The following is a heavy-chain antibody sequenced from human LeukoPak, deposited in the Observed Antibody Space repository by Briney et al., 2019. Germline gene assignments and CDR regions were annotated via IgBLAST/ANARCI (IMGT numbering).Heavy chain of an antibody. CDR2: ISNSGTT. Sequence: SETLSLTCAVSGGSINDYYWTWIRQAPGKGLEWLGYISNSGTTDYNPSLKSRVTMSVDTSKNEFSLKVTSVTAADTAMYYCARVVRGAVTSNCFDPWGQGTLVTVSS. V-gene: IGHV4-59*01. CDR1: GGSINDYY. CDR3: ARVVRGAVTSNCFDP. D-gene: IGHD4-17*01. J-gene: IGHJ5*02.